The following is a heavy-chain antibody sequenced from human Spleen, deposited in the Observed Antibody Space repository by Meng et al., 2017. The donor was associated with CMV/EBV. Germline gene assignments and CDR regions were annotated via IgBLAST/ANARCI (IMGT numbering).Heavy chain of an antibody. CDR2: IIPILGIA. V-gene: IGHV1-69*10. CDR3: VRGGVLQFLECLFS. CDR1: GGTFSSYA. D-gene: IGHD3-3*01. J-gene: IGHJ5*02. Sequence: SVKVSCKASGGTFSSYAISWVRQAPGQGLEWMGGIIPILGIANYAQKFQGRVTITADKSTSTAYMELSRLRSDDTAVYYCVRGGVLQFLECLFSWGQGTLVTVSS.